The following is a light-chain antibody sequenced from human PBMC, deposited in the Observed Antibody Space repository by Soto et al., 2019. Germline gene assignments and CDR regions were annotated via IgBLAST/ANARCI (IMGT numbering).Light chain of an antibody. J-gene: IGKJ3*01. Sequence: EIVLTQSPGTLSLSPGEGDTLSCRASQTVTVNSLAWYQQTPGQTPRLLICAASTRATGIPDRFNGSGSGTDFVPTISRLEPEDFAMYYCQQYGDSPFSFGPGTKVDI. V-gene: IGKV3-20*01. CDR3: QQYGDSPFS. CDR2: AAS. CDR1: QTVTVNS.